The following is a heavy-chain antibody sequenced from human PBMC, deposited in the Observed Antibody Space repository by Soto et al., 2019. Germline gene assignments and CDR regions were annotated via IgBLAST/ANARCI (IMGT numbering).Heavy chain of an antibody. Sequence: GGSLRLSRAASGFTFSTYPMHCVRPGPGTGLEYVAGISGNGGSTHYANSVKGRFTISRDNSKKTLYLQMNSLRPEDTALYYCAKVEDDYARSGYYIFEAWGKGNLVTVAS. CDR2: ISGNGGST. J-gene: IGHJ4*02. CDR1: GFTFSTYP. V-gene: IGHV3-64*01. CDR3: AKVEDDYARSGYYIFEA. D-gene: IGHD3-22*01.